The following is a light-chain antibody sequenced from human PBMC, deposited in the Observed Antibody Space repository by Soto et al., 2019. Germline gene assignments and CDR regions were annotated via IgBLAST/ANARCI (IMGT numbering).Light chain of an antibody. CDR2: DVS. CDR3: SSYTTSNTRQIV. Sequence: QSVLTQPASVSGSPGQSITISCTGTSSDVGGYNYVSWYQQHPGKAPKLMIYDVSNRPSGVSNRFSGSKSGNTASLTISGLQSEVEADYYCSSYTTSNTRQIVFGTGTKVTVL. V-gene: IGLV2-14*01. CDR1: SSDVGGYNY. J-gene: IGLJ1*01.